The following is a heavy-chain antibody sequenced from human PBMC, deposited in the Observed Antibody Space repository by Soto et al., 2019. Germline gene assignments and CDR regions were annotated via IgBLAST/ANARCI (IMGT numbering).Heavy chain of an antibody. V-gene: IGHV3-33*01. CDR2: IWYDGSNK. CDR3: AREEPSEWLWDRTGMDV. D-gene: IGHD3-3*01. CDR1: GFTFSSYG. Sequence: GGSLRLSCAASGFTFSSYGMHWVRQAPGKGLEWVAVIWYDGSNKYYADSVKGRFTISRDNSKNTLYLQMNSLRAEDTAVYYCAREEPSEWLWDRTGMDVWGQGTTVTVSS. J-gene: IGHJ6*02.